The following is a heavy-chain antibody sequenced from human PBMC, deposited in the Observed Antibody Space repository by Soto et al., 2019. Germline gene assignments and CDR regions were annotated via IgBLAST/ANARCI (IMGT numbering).Heavy chain of an antibody. CDR2: ISVYNGNT. D-gene: IGHD1-26*01. CDR1: GYTFTSYG. V-gene: IGHV1-18*04. CDR3: ARDLSSWPYSGSSSPGEK. Sequence: QVQLVQSGAEVKKPGASVKVSCKASGYTFTSYGISWVRQAPGQGLEWMGWISVYNGNTKYAQKLQGRVTMTADTSTHTGYMELRRLRSDDTAVYYCARDLSSWPYSGSSSPGEKWGQGTLVTVSS. J-gene: IGHJ4*02.